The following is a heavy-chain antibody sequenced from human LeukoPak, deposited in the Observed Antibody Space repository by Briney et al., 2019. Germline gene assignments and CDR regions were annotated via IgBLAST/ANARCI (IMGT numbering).Heavy chain of an antibody. D-gene: IGHD2-15*01. J-gene: IGHJ4*02. CDR3: ARQRGYCSGGSCYGMFDY. V-gene: IGHV4-39*01. CDR1: GGSISSSNYY. CDR2: IYYSGSI. Sequence: PSETLSLTCTVSGGSISSSNYYSGWIRQPPGKGLEWIGSIYYSGSIYYNPSLKSQFTISVDTSKNQFSLKLTSVTAADTAVYYCARQRGYCSGGSCYGMFDYWGQGTLVTVSS.